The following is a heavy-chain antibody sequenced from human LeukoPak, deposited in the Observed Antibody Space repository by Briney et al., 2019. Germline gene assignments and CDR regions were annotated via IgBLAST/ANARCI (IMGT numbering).Heavy chain of an antibody. CDR1: GGTFSSYA. D-gene: IGHD3-16*01. CDR3: ASSYYDHVWGCYSVSYYFDY. V-gene: IGHV1-69*13. Sequence: ASVKVSCKASGGTFSSYAISWVRQAPGQGLEWMGGIIPIFGTANYAQKFQGRVTITADESTGTAYMELSSLRSEDTAVYYCASSYYDHVWGCYSVSYYFDYWGQGTLVTVSS. J-gene: IGHJ4*02. CDR2: IIPIFGTA.